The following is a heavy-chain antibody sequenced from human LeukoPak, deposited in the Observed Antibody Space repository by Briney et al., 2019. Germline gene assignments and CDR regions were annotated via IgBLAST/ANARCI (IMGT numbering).Heavy chain of an antibody. CDR3: AKDMGWELVDGFDN. Sequence: GGSLRLSCAVSGFTVSNNYMSWVRQAPGKGLEWVSGISWNSGSIGYADSVKGRFTISRDNAKKSLYLQMNSLRAEDMALYYCAKDMGWELVDGFDNWGQGTLVTVSS. CDR1: GFTVSNNY. D-gene: IGHD1-26*01. J-gene: IGHJ4*02. V-gene: IGHV3-9*03. CDR2: ISWNSGSI.